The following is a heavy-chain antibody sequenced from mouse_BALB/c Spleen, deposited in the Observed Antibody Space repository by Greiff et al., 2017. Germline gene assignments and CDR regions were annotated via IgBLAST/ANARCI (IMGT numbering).Heavy chain of an antibody. Sequence: QVQLQQSGPQLVRPGASVKISCKASGYSFTSYWMHWVKQRPGQGLEWIGMIDPSDSETRLNQKFKDKATLTVDKSSSTAYMQLSSPTSEDSAVFDCARGGTMITSWFAYWGQGTLVTVSA. CDR1: GYSFTSYW. J-gene: IGHJ3*01. CDR2: IDPSDSET. V-gene: IGHV1S127*01. D-gene: IGHD2-4*01. CDR3: ARGGTMITSWFAY.